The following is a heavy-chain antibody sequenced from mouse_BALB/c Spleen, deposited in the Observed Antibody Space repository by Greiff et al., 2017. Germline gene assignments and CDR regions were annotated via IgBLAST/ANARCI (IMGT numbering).Heavy chain of an antibody. CDR3: TRWRGYYGYAMDY. V-gene: IGHV1S81*02. J-gene: IGHJ4*01. D-gene: IGHD1-1*01. CDR1: GYTFTSYY. Sequence: QVQLQQSGAELVKPGASVKLSCKASGYTFTSYYMYWVKQRPGQGLEWIGEINPSNGGTNFNEKFKSKATLTVDKSSSTAYMQLSSLTSEDSAVYYCTRWRGYYGYAMDYWGQGTSVTVSS. CDR2: INPSNGGT.